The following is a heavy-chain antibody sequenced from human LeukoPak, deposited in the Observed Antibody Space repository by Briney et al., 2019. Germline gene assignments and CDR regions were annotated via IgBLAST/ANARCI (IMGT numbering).Heavy chain of an antibody. CDR2: ISGSGGST. CDR3: ARDREAAGDAFDI. Sequence: SGGSLRLSCAASGFTFSSYAMSWVRQAPGKGLEWVSAISGSGGSTYYADSVKGRFTISRDNSKNTLYLQMNSLRAEDTAVYYCARDREAAGDAFDIWGQGTMVTVSS. D-gene: IGHD6-13*01. CDR1: GFTFSSYA. J-gene: IGHJ3*02. V-gene: IGHV3-23*01.